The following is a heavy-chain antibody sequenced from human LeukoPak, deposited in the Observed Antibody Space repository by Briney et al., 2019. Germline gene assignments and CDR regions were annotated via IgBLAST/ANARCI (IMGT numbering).Heavy chain of an antibody. J-gene: IGHJ3*02. CDR3: AKDAIRGNGIYDAFDI. Sequence: GGSLRLSCAASGFTFSSYSMNWVRQAPGKGLEWVSTIGNTETYYADSVKGRFTISRDNRQNTVYLQMTSLRAEDTAVYFCAKDAIRGNGIYDAFDIWGQGTRVTVSS. CDR2: IGNTET. CDR1: GFTFSSYS. D-gene: IGHD3-10*01. V-gene: IGHV3-23*01.